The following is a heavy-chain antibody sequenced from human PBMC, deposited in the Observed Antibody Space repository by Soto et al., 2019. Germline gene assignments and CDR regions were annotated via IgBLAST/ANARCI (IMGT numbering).Heavy chain of an antibody. CDR1: GGSISSGGYY. V-gene: IGHV4-31*03. J-gene: IGHJ5*02. D-gene: IGHD3-10*01. CDR2: IYYSGST. CDR3: ARRGYGSGSYSREYNWFDP. Sequence: SETLSLTCPVSGGSISSGGYYWSWIRQHPGKGLEWIGYIYYSGSTYYNPSLKSRVSISVDTSKNQFSLKLSSVTAADTAVYYCARRGYGSGSYSREYNWFDPWGQGTVVTVSS.